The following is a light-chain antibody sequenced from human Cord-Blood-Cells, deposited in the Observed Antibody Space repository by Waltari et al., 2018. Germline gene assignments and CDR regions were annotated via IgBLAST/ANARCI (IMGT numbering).Light chain of an antibody. Sequence: QSVLMQHPLPFSPPGLRVTLSCAASSPNMGAGHDLHWYQQLPGTAPKLLIHGNSNRPSGVPDRFSGSKSGTSASLAITGLQAEDEADYYCQSYDSSLSGSVFGGGTKLTVL. CDR2: GNS. V-gene: IGLV1-40*01. CDR3: QSYDSSLSGSV. J-gene: IGLJ2*01. CDR1: SPNMGAGHD.